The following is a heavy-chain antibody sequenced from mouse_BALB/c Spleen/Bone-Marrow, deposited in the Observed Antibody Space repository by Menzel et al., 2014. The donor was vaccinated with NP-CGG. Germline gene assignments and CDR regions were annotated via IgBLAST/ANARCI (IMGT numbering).Heavy chain of an antibody. CDR3: ARLSYYGRFAY. Sequence: DVKLQESGGGLVQPGGSLKLSCPASGFDFSGYWMSWVRQAPGRGLEWIGEINPDSTTINYAPSRKDKFIISRDNAKNTLFLQMSKVGSEDTALYYCARLSYYGRFAYWGQGTLVTVSA. V-gene: IGHV4-1*02. D-gene: IGHD1-1*01. CDR2: INPDSTTI. CDR1: GFDFSGYW. J-gene: IGHJ3*01.